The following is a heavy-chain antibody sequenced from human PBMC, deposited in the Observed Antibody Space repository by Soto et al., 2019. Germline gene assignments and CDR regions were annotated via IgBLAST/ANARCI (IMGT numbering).Heavy chain of an antibody. CDR1: GASISTSNW. D-gene: IGHD4-17*01. CDR3: ARSDYGDSNSQFFDY. V-gene: IGHV4-4*02. Sequence: SETLSLTCAVSGASISTSNWWNWVRQSPEKGLEWIGQILHSGSTNYNPSLRTRVTISVGKSKNQFSLRLTSVTAADTALYFCARSDYGDSNSQFFDYWGQGALVTVSS. J-gene: IGHJ4*02. CDR2: ILHSGST.